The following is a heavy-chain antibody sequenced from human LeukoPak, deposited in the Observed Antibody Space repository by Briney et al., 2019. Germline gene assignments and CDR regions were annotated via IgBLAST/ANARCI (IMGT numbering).Heavy chain of an antibody. J-gene: IGHJ4*02. CDR2: IVVGNGHT. Sequence: VASVKVSCKASGFSFLTSTMQWVRQARGQRLEWMGWIVVGNGHTNYAQKLQGRVTMTTDTSTSTAYMELRSLRSDDTAVYYCARWGRGYGGADYWGQGTLVTVSS. D-gene: IGHD4-23*01. CDR1: GFSFLTST. V-gene: IGHV1-18*01. CDR3: ARWGRGYGGADY.